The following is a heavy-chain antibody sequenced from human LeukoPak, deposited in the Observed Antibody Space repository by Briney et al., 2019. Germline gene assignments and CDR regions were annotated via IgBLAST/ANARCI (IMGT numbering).Heavy chain of an antibody. D-gene: IGHD1-1*01. CDR1: GYTFTGYN. J-gene: IGHJ4*02. Sequence: VASVKVSCKASGYTFTGYNMHWVRQAPGQGLEWMGWIHPNSGGTKYAQKFQGRVTMTRDTSISTAYMELSSLRSDDTAVYYCVRDVHNRHDDYWGLATLVTVSS. CDR2: IHPNSGGT. V-gene: IGHV1-2*02. CDR3: VRDVHNRHDDY.